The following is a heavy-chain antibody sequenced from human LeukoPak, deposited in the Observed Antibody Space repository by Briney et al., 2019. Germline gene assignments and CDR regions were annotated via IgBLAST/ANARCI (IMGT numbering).Heavy chain of an antibody. CDR1: GFTFSSYA. V-gene: IGHV3-23*01. J-gene: IGHJ4*02. D-gene: IGHD6-13*01. CDR3: AKVETAAAATLRGFDY. CDR2: IGGSGGST. Sequence: GGSLRLSCAASGFTFSSYAMSWVRQAPGKGLEWVSSIGGSGGSTYYADSVKGRFTISRDNSKNTLYLQMNSLRAEDTAVYYCAKVETAAAATLRGFDYWGRGTLVTVSS.